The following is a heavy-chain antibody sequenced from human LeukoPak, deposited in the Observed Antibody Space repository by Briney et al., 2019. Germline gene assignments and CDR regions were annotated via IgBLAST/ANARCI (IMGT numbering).Heavy chain of an antibody. CDR3: ARDLVGAATEFSTLPMGY. D-gene: IGHD2-15*01. J-gene: IGHJ4*02. CDR2: ISSSSSYI. V-gene: IGHV3-21*01. CDR1: GFTVGSDS. Sequence: GRSLTLFYAASGFTVGSDSMIGLRQAPGKGLEWVSSISSSSSYIYYADSVKGRFTISRDNAKNSLYLQMNSLRAEDTAVYYCARDLVGAATEFSTLPMGYWGQGTLVTVSS.